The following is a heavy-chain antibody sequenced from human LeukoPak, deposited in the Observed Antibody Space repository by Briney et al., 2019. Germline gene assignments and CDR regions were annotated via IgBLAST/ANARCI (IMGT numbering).Heavy chain of an antibody. CDR1: GGSISSYY. CDR2: IYYSGCT. CDR3: ARGTVSRYFDWLSRGSPSFDY. Sequence: PSETLSLTCSVSGGSISSYYWSWIRQPPGKGLVWIGYIYYSGCTNYNPSLKSRVTISVDTSKNQFSLKLSSVTAADTAVYYCARGTVSRYFDWLSRGSPSFDYWGQGTLVTVSS. J-gene: IGHJ4*02. D-gene: IGHD3-9*01. V-gene: IGHV4-59*12.